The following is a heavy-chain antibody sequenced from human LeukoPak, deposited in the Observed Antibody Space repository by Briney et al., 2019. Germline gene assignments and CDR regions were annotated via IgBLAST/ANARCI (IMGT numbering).Heavy chain of an antibody. D-gene: IGHD6-6*01. CDR3: AKDRLSIAARVSDY. J-gene: IGHJ4*02. V-gene: IGHV3-23*01. Sequence: GGSLRLSCAASGFTFSNYAMSWVRQAPGKGLEWVSGIGGSGGSTYYADSVKGRFTISRDNSKNTLYLEMNSLRAEDTAIYYCAKDRLSIAARVSDYWGQGTLVTVSS. CDR1: GFTFSNYA. CDR2: IGGSGGST.